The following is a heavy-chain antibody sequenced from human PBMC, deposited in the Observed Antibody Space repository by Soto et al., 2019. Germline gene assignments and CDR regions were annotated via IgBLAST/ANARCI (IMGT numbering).Heavy chain of an antibody. J-gene: IGHJ3*02. CDR1: GYTFTSYD. D-gene: IGHD2-21*02. V-gene: IGHV1-8*01. Sequence: ASVKVSCKASGYTFTSYDINWVRQATGQGLEWMGWMNPNSGNTGYAQKFQGRVTMTRNTSISTAYMELSSLRSEDTAVYYCARGHRHIVVVTAPRGAFDIWGQGTMVAVSS. CDR3: ARGHRHIVVVTAPRGAFDI. CDR2: MNPNSGNT.